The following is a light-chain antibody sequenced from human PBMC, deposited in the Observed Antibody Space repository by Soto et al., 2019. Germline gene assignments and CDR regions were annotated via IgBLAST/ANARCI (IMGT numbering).Light chain of an antibody. CDR3: QQYNSYPLT. J-gene: IGKJ4*01. Sequence: DIQLTQSPSTLSASVGDRVTITCRASQSISNWLAWFQQKPGKPPKLLIYDASSLESGVPSRFSGSGSGTEFTLTISSLQPDDFATYYCQQYNSYPLTFGGGTKVDIK. CDR1: QSISNW. V-gene: IGKV1-5*01. CDR2: DAS.